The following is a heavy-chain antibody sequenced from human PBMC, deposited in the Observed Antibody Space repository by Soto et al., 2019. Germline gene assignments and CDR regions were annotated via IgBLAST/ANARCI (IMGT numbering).Heavy chain of an antibody. CDR2: VYYSGST. V-gene: IGHV4-39*01. D-gene: IGHD3-22*01. CDR3: ARGYFDSSGYYIGSFDY. Sequence: SETLSLICTVSGGSISSSSYYWGLVRQPPGKGLEWIGSVYYSGSTYYNPSLKSRVTMSVDTSKNQFSLNLSSVTAADTAVYYCARGYFDSSGYYIGSFDYWGQGTLVTVSS. CDR1: GGSISSSSYY. J-gene: IGHJ4*02.